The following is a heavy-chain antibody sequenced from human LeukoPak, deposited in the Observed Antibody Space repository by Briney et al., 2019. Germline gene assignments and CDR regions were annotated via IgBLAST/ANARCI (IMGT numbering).Heavy chain of an antibody. V-gene: IGHV3-21*01. CDR2: ISSSSSYI. J-gene: IGHJ6*03. CDR3: ARSRSAKNYNYYYMDV. CDR1: GFTFSSYS. Sequence: GGSVRLACAASGFTFSSYSVNWVRQAPGKGLEWVSSISSSSSYIYYADSVKGRFTISRDNAKNSLYLQMNSLRAEDTAVYYCARSRSAKNYNYYYMDVWGKGTTVTVSS. D-gene: IGHD4/OR15-4a*01.